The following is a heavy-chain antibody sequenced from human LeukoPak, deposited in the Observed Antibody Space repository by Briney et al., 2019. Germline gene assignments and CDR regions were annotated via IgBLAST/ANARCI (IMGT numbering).Heavy chain of an antibody. CDR1: GVSISSYY. CDR3: ASSPGPHAFDI. CDR2: IYYSGST. V-gene: IGHV4-59*01. J-gene: IGHJ3*02. Sequence: SETLSLTCTVSGVSISSYYWSWIRQPPGKGLEWIGYIYYSGSTNYNPSLKSRVTISVDTSKNQFSLKLSSVTAADTAVYYCASSPGPHAFDIWGQGTMVTVSS.